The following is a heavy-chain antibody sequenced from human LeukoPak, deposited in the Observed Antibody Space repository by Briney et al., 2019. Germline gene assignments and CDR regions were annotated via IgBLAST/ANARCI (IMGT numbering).Heavy chain of an antibody. CDR1: GASISSNY. Sequence: SEPLSLTCTVPGASISSNYWSWIPRSPGKALEGIGCIVFSGRTNYNPSLKSRVTVSVDTSKNKSSLKLSSVTAADTAVYYCARLGYSGSYYWFDPWGQGNLVIVSS. J-gene: IGHJ5*02. D-gene: IGHD1-26*01. CDR2: IVFSGRT. CDR3: ARLGYSGSYYWFDP. V-gene: IGHV4-59*08.